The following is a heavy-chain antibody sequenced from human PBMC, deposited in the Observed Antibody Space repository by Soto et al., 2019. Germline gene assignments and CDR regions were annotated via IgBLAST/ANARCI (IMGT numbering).Heavy chain of an antibody. Sequence: SETLSLTCAVYGGSFSGYYWSWIRQPPGKGLEWIGEINHSGSTNYNPSLKSRVTISVDTPKNQFSLKLSSVTAADTAVYYCARVRLWVGYSSGWYLFDVRGQRSLVTGSS. CDR2: INHSGST. CDR1: GGSFSGYY. V-gene: IGHV4-34*01. D-gene: IGHD6-19*01. CDR3: ARVRLWVGYSSGWYLFDV. J-gene: IGHJ4*02.